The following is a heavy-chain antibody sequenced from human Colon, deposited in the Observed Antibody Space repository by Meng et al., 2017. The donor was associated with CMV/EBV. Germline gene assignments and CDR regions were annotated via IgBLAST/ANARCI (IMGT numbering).Heavy chain of an antibody. Sequence: ASVKVSCKASGYTFTGYYMHWVRQAPGQGLEWMGWINPNSGGTNYAQKFQGGVTMTRDTSISTAYMELSRLRSDDTAVYYCARKGGIVVVPAAIRSSHYYGMDVWGQGTTVTVSS. CDR2: INPNSGGT. CDR1: GYTFTGYY. CDR3: ARKGGIVVVPAAIRSSHYYGMDV. J-gene: IGHJ6*02. D-gene: IGHD2-2*01. V-gene: IGHV1-2*02.